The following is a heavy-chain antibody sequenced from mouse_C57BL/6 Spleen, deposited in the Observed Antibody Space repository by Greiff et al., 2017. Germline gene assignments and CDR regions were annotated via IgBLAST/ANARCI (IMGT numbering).Heavy chain of an antibody. CDR2: IYPGDGDT. Sequence: QVQLKQSGPELVKPGASVKISCKASGYAFSSSWMNWVKQRPGKGLEWIGRIYPGDGDTNYNGKFKGKATLTADKSSSTAYMQLSSLTSEDSAVYFCARLGVAHYFDCWGQGTTLTVSS. D-gene: IGHD1-1*02. CDR3: ARLGVAHYFDC. V-gene: IGHV1-82*01. CDR1: GYAFSSSW. J-gene: IGHJ2*01.